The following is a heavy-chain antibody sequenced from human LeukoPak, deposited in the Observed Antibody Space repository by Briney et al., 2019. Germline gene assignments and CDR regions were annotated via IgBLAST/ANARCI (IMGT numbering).Heavy chain of an antibody. J-gene: IGHJ6*04. CDR3: ARDLAYSDV. D-gene: IGHD6-13*01. CDR1: GFAFNTYR. Sequence: GGSLRLSCAASGFAFNTYRMNWVRQAPGKGLEWVSTISSDASYIYYADSVKGRFTISRDNAKRSMYLQMNSLRAEDTAFYYCARDLAYSDVWGKGTTVTVSS. CDR2: ISSDASYI. V-gene: IGHV3-21*01.